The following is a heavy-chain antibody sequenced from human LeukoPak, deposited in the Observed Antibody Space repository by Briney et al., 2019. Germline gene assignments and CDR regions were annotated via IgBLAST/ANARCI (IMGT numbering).Heavy chain of an antibody. CDR2: IRYDGSNK. CDR3: AKSDYDFLTAASWDY. CDR1: GFTFSSYG. Sequence: PGGSLRLSCAASGFTFSSYGIHWVRQAPGKGLEWVAFIRYDGSNKYYTDSVKGRFTISRDNSKNTLYLQMNSLRAEDTAVYYCAKSDYDFLTAASWDYRGQGTLVTVSS. J-gene: IGHJ4*02. D-gene: IGHD3-9*01. V-gene: IGHV3-30*02.